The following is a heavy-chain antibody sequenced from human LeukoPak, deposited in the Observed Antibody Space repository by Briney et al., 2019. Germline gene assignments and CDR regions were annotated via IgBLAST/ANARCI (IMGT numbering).Heavy chain of an antibody. J-gene: IGHJ6*04. D-gene: IGHD3-10*01. CDR3: AKTMVRTAILLSLPSYYYGLDV. CDR1: GFSFSAYD. Sequence: GGSLRLSCAASGFSFSAYDMHWVRQAPGKGLEWVAVVSYDGGNRYHADSVKGRFTISRDNSKNTLYLQVNNLTTEDMAVYFCAKTMVRTAILLSLPSYYYGLDVWGTGTTVTVSS. CDR2: VSYDGGNR. V-gene: IGHV3-30*18.